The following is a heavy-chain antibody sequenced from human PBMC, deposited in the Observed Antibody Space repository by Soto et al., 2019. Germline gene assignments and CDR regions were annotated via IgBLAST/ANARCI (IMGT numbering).Heavy chain of an antibody. Sequence: QVQLVESGGGVVQPGRSLRLSCAASGFTFSSYAMHWVRQAPGKGLEWVAVISYDGSNKYYADSVKARFTISRDNSKNTLYLQMNSLRAEDTAVYYCARVLQGYYYGMDVWGQGTTVTVSS. CDR2: ISYDGSNK. V-gene: IGHV3-30-3*01. CDR1: GFTFSSYA. J-gene: IGHJ6*02. D-gene: IGHD4-4*01. CDR3: ARVLQGYYYGMDV.